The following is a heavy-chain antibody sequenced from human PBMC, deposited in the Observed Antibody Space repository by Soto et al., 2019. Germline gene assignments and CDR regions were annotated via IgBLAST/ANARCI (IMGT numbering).Heavy chain of an antibody. CDR1: GFTFSSYA. CDR2: ISGSGGST. D-gene: IGHD3-22*01. J-gene: IGHJ6*02. V-gene: IGHV3-23*01. CDR3: AKEWQYDSSGYYYYYYGMDV. Sequence: GGSLRLSCAASGFTFSSYAMSWVRQAPGKGLEWVSAISGSGGSTYYADSVKGRFTISRNNSKNTLYLQMNSLRAEDTAVYYCAKEWQYDSSGYYYYYYGMDVWGQGTTVTVSS.